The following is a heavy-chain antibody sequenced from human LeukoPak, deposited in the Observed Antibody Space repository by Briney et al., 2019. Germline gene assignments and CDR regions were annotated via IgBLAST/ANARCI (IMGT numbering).Heavy chain of an antibody. CDR2: VNDSGSS. J-gene: IGHJ6*03. CDR3: ARAIVPATAGYFSYMDV. D-gene: IGHD5-12*01. CDR1: GESFSGNY. V-gene: IGHV4-34*01. Sequence: SETLSLTCAVYGESFSGNYWTWIRQPPGKGLEWIGEVNDSGSSSYNPSLKSRVTMSIDTSKNQFSLRLTSVTAADTAVYYCARAIVPATAGYFSYMDVWGKGTTVTVSS.